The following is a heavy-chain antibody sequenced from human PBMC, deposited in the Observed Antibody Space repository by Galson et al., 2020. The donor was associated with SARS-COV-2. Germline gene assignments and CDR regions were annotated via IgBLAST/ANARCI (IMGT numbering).Heavy chain of an antibody. D-gene: IGHD6-13*01. CDR3: TRTPSSWYVVDAFDI. J-gene: IGHJ3*02. V-gene: IGHV3-49*04. CDR2: IRSKAYGGTT. CDR1: GFTFGDYA. Sequence: TGGSLRLSCTASGFTFGDYAMSWVRQAPGKGLEWVGFIRSKAYGGTTEYAASVKGRFTISRDDSKSIAYLQMNSLKTEDTAVYYCTRTPSSWYVVDAFDIWGQGTMVTVSS.